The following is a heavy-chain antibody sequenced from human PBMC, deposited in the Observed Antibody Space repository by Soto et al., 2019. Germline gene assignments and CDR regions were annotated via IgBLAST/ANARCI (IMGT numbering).Heavy chain of an antibody. J-gene: IGHJ4*02. D-gene: IGHD1-1*01. V-gene: IGHV1-18*01. CDR1: GYVFTTYG. Sequence: QVHLVQSGAEVKKPGASVKVSCKGSGYVFTTYGITWVRQAPGQGLEWMAWISAHNGNTNYAQKLQGRVTVTRDTATSTAYMELSSLRSDDTAVYYCARGRYGDYWGQGALVTVSS. CDR2: ISAHNGNT. CDR3: ARGRYGDY.